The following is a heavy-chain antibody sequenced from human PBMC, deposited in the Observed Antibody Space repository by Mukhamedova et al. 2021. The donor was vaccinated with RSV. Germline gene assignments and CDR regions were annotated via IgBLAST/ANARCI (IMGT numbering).Heavy chain of an antibody. D-gene: IGHD1-26*01. Sequence: RTSWMHWVRQAPGKGLVWVSFINRDGSSTSYADSVKGRFTISRDNAKNTLYLQMNSLSAEDTGVYYCTRDGSYASGYWGQGTLVT. CDR1: RTSW. CDR3: TRDGSYASGY. CDR2: INRDGSST. V-gene: IGHV3-74*01. J-gene: IGHJ4*02.